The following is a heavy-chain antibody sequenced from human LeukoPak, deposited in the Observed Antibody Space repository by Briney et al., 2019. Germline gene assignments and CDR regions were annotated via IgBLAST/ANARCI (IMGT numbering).Heavy chain of an antibody. Sequence: SETLSLTCTVSGDSISSSNYVWGWLRQARGKGLEWIGSIYYSGSTYYTPSLKSRVTISADMSKNQFSLRLYSVTAADTAVYYCGRDSVEMGTIHSDYWGQGTLVTVSS. CDR3: GRDSVEMGTIHSDY. CDR2: IYYSGST. CDR1: GDSISSSNYV. J-gene: IGHJ4*02. D-gene: IGHD5-24*01. V-gene: IGHV4-39*07.